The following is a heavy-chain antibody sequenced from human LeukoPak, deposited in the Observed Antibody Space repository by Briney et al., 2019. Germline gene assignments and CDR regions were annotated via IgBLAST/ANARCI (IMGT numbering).Heavy chain of an antibody. CDR2: IYYSGST. D-gene: IGHD6-13*01. CDR1: GGSISSSSYY. CDR3: ARASSSWYGGEFDY. J-gene: IGHJ4*02. Sequence: SETLSLTCTVSGGSISSSSYYWGWIRQPPGKGLEWIGYIYYSGSTYYNPSLKSRVTISVDTSKNQFSLKLSSVTAADTAVYYCARASSSWYGGEFDYWGQGTLVTVSS. V-gene: IGHV4-30-4*08.